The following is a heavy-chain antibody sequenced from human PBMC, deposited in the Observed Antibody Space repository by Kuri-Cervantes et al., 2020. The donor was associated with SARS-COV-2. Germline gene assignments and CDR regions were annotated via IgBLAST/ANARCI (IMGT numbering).Heavy chain of an antibody. Sequence: ASVKVSCKASGYTFTSYAVSWVRQAPGQGLEWMGIINPSGGSTSYAQKFQGRVTMSRDTSTSTVYMELSSLRSEDTAVYYCARDFRGSNYYDSSGPHDAFDIWGQGTMVTVSS. CDR1: GYTFTSYA. CDR2: INPSGGST. V-gene: IGHV1-46*01. CDR3: ARDFRGSNYYDSSGPHDAFDI. J-gene: IGHJ3*02. D-gene: IGHD3-22*01.